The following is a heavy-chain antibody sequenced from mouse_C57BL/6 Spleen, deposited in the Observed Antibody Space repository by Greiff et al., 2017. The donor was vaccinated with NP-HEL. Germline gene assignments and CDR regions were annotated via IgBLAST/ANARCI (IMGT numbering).Heavy chain of an antibody. D-gene: IGHD2-3*01. V-gene: IGHV1-81*01. CDR3: ARSNDGYYAMDY. Sequence: QVQLQQSGAELARPGASVKLSCKASGYTFTSSGISWVKQRTGQGLEWIGEIYPRSGNTYYNEKFKGKATLTADKSSSTAYMELRSLTSEDSAVYFCARSNDGYYAMDYWGQGTSVTVSS. CDR1: GYTFTSSG. J-gene: IGHJ4*01. CDR2: IYPRSGNT.